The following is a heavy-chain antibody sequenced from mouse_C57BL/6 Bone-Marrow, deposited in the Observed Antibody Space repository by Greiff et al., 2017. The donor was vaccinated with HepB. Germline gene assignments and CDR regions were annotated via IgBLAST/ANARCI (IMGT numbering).Heavy chain of an antibody. Sequence: VKLQESGAELVRPGASVTLSCKASGYTFTDYEMHWVKQTPVHGLEWIGAIDPETGGTAYNQKFKGKAILTADKSSSIAYMELRSLTSEDSAVYYCTRGGRGTKGGAMDYWGQGTSVTVSS. J-gene: IGHJ4*01. D-gene: IGHD2-14*01. CDR2: IDPETGGT. CDR3: TRGGRGTKGGAMDY. V-gene: IGHV1-15*01. CDR1: GYTFTDYE.